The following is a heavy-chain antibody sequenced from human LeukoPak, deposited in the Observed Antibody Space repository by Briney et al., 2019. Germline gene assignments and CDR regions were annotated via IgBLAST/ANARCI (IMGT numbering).Heavy chain of an antibody. D-gene: IGHD3-10*02. CDR2: ISGSGSTI. V-gene: IGHV3-48*03. CDR1: GFTFSSYE. Sequence: PGGSLRLSCAASGFTFSSYEMNWVRQAPGKGLEWVSYISGSGSTIYYADSVKGRFTISRDNSKNSLYLQMNSLRAEDTAVYYCAELGITMIGGGWGKGTTVTISS. J-gene: IGHJ6*04. CDR3: AELGITMIGGG.